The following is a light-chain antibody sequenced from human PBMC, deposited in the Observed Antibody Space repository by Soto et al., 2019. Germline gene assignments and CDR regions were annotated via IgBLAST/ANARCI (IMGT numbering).Light chain of an antibody. Sequence: QSALTHPASVSGSPGQSITISCTGTSSDVGGYNFVSWYQQHPDKAPKLMIYDVTNRPSGVSNRFSGSKSGNTASLTISGLQAEDEADYYCSSYTSISTYVFGTGTKVTVL. CDR2: DVT. J-gene: IGLJ1*01. CDR1: SSDVGGYNF. V-gene: IGLV2-14*01. CDR3: SSYTSISTYV.